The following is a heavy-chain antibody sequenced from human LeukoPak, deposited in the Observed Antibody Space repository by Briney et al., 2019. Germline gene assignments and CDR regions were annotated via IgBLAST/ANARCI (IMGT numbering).Heavy chain of an antibody. D-gene: IGHD3-10*01. J-gene: IGHJ4*02. CDR2: IYPGASST. CDR3: ARQPGSGTDYFDY. V-gene: IGHV5-51*01. CDR1: GYNFFSYW. Sequence: GESLKISCKGSGYNFFSYWIGWVRQMPGKGLEWMEIIYPGASSTRYSPSFQGQVTISADKSISTVYLQWTSLKASDTAMYFCARQPGSGTDYFDYWGQGTLVTVSS.